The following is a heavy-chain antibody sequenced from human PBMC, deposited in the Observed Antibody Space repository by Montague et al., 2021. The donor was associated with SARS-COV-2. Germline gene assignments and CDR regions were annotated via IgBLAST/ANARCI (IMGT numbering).Heavy chain of an antibody. CDR2: IYYSGSS. CDR1: GGSISSGSYY. J-gene: IGHJ4*02. D-gene: IGHD2-21*01. V-gene: IGHV4-31*03. Sequence: TLSLTCTVSGGSISSGSYYWSWIRQSPGKGLEWIGYIYYSGSSYYNPSLKSRVTISVDTSKNQFSLRLSSVTAAGTAVYYCARARTSLIVVVNEFDYWGQATLVPGS. CDR3: ARARTSLIVVVNEFDY.